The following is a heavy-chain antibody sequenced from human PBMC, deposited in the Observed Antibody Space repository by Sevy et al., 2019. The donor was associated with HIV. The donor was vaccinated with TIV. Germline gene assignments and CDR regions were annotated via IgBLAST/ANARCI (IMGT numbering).Heavy chain of an antibody. CDR2: ISYDGSNK. CDR1: GFTFSSYG. D-gene: IGHD2-2*01. V-gene: IGHV3-30*18. J-gene: IGHJ4*02. Sequence: GGSLRLSCAASGFTFSSYGMHWVRQAPGKGLEWVAVISYDGSNKYYADSVKGRFTISRANSKNTLYLQMNSLRAEDTAVYYCAKLLGYCSSTSCSLDYWGQGTLVTVSS. CDR3: AKLLGYCSSTSCSLDY.